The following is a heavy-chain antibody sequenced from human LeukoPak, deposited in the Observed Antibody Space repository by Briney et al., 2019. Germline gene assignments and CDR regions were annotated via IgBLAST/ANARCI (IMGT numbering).Heavy chain of an antibody. CDR1: GFTLSDYH. V-gene: IGHV3-21*01. CDR2: ITTISHYI. CDR3: ARSGGPGTYHQLRYNWFDP. J-gene: IGHJ5*02. Sequence: GGSLRLSCVASGFTLSDYHMNWVRQAPGKGLEWLSSITTISHYIYYAGAVRDRFTISRDNAKNSLYLQMNSLRGEDTAVYYCARSGGPGTYHQLRYNWFDPWGQGTLVTVSS. D-gene: IGHD3-10*01.